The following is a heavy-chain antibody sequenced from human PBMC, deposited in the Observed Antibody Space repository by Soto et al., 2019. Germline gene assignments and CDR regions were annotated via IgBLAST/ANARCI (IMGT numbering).Heavy chain of an antibody. Sequence: ASVKVSCKVSGYTLTELSMHWVRQAPGKGLEWMGGFDPEDGETIYAQKFQGRVTMTEDTSTDTAYMELSSLRSEDTAVYYCATAMQLLWFGELQNWFDPWGQGTLVTVSS. CDR1: GYTLTELS. CDR3: ATAMQLLWFGELQNWFDP. CDR2: FDPEDGET. D-gene: IGHD3-10*01. V-gene: IGHV1-24*01. J-gene: IGHJ5*02.